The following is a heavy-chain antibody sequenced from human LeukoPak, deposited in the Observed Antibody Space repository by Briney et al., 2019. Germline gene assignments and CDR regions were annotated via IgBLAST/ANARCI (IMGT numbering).Heavy chain of an antibody. CDR3: ATAAYDSGSYIVNHDY. Sequence: GGSLRLSCAASGFTVSTNYMSWVRQAPGKGLAWVSVIYRDDTTYYADSVKGRFTISRDNSKNTLYLRMSSLRAEDTAVYYCATAAYDSGSYIVNHDYWGQGTLVTVSS. CDR1: GFTVSTNY. V-gene: IGHV3-53*01. D-gene: IGHD3-22*01. CDR2: IYRDDTT. J-gene: IGHJ4*02.